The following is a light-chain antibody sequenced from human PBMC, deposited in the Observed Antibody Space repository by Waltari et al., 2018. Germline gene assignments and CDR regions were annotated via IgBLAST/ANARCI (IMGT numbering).Light chain of an antibody. J-gene: IGLJ2*01. CDR2: GGT. CDR1: SSDVKNYNF. CDR3: CSYAGSVV. V-gene: IGLV2-23*01. Sequence: QSALTQPASVSGSPGQSITISCTGISSDVKNYNFVSWYQQHPGKAPKLSIYGGTKRPSGVANRFSGSKSGNTASLTISGLQAEDEADYYCCSYAGSVVFGGGTKLTVL.